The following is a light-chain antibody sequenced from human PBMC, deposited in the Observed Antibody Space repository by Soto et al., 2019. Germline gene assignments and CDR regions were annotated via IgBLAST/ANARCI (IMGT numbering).Light chain of an antibody. CDR2: KIS. Sequence: DIVMTQTPLSSPVTLGQPASISCRSTQSLVHRDGNTYLTWLQQRPGQPPRLLIYKISNRFSVVPDRVSGSGAGTEFTLKISRLEAEDVGVYYCMQLTEFPWPFGQGTKVEIQ. CDR1: QSLVHRDGNTY. J-gene: IGKJ1*01. CDR3: MQLTEFPWP. V-gene: IGKV2-24*01.